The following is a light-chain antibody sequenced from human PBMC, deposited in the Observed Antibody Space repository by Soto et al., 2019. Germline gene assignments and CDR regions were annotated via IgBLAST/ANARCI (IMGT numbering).Light chain of an antibody. CDR3: QSYDTSLSGIV. CDR2: DNN. CDR1: SSNIGGGYD. V-gene: IGLV1-40*01. J-gene: IGLJ3*02. Sequence: QSVLTQPPSVSGAPGQRVTISCTGSSSNIGGGYDVHWYQQLPGTAPKLLIYDNNNRPSGVPDRISGSKSGTSASLAITGLQAEDEADYYCQSYDTSLSGIVFGGGTKLTVL.